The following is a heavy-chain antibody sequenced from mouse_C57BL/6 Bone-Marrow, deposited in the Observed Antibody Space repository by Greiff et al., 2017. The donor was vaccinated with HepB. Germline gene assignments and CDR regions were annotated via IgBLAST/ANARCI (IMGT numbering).Heavy chain of an antibody. Sequence: VKLMESGAELVRPGASVKLSCKASGYTFTDYYINWVKQRPGQGLEWIARIYPGSGNTYYNEKFKGKATLTAEKSSSTAYMQLSSLTSEDSAVYFCARSDYWGQGTTLTVSS. V-gene: IGHV1-76*01. J-gene: IGHJ2*01. CDR3: ARSDY. CDR2: IYPGSGNT. CDR1: GYTFTDYY.